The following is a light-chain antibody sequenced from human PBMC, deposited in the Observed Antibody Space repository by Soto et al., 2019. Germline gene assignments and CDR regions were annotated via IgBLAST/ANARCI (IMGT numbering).Light chain of an antibody. CDR1: QDISNY. Sequence: DIQMTQSPSSLSASVGDRVTITCQASQDISNYLNWYQQKPGKAPKLLIYDASNLETGVPSRFSGSGSGTDFTFTISSPQPEDIATYYCQQYDNLPVTFGGGTKVDIK. CDR3: QQYDNLPVT. CDR2: DAS. J-gene: IGKJ4*01. V-gene: IGKV1-33*01.